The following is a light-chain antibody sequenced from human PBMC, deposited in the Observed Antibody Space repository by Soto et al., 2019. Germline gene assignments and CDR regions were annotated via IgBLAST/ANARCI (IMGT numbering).Light chain of an antibody. V-gene: IGKV3-15*01. CDR3: QQYNSWPPMYT. CDR2: GAS. Sequence: EIVMTQSPATLSVSPGERATLSCRASQSVSSNLAWYQQKPGQAPRLLIYGASTRATGIPARFSGSGSGTDVTLTISSLQSEDFAVYYCQQYNSWPPMYTFGQGTKLEIK. J-gene: IGKJ2*01. CDR1: QSVSSN.